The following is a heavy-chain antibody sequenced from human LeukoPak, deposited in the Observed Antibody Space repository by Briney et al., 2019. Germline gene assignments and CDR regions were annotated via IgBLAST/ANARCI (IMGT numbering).Heavy chain of an antibody. CDR3: ARETNYYDSSGYYPTRHFDY. Sequence: SETLSLTCTVSGGSISSYYWSWIRQPPGKGLEWIGYIYYSGSTNYNPSLKSRVTISVDTSKNQFSLKLSSVTAADTAVYYCARETNYYDSSGYYPTRHFDYWGQGTLLTVSS. D-gene: IGHD3-22*01. CDR2: IYYSGST. V-gene: IGHV4-59*01. CDR1: GGSISSYY. J-gene: IGHJ4*02.